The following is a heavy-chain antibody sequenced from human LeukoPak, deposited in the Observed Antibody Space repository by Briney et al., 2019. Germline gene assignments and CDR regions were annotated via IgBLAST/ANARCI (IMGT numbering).Heavy chain of an antibody. Sequence: SETLSLTCTVSGGSISSGGYSWSWIRQPPGKGLEWIGYIYHSGSTYYNPSLKSRVTISVDRSKNQFSLKLSSVTAADTAVYYCAGERWLIYYFDYWGQGTLVTVSS. V-gene: IGHV4-30-2*01. D-gene: IGHD5-24*01. J-gene: IGHJ4*02. CDR1: GGSISSGGYS. CDR2: IYHSGST. CDR3: AGERWLIYYFDY.